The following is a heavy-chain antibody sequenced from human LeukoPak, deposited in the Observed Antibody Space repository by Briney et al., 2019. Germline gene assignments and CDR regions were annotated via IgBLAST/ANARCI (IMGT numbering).Heavy chain of an antibody. CDR3: TKNVPGRAIDY. J-gene: IGHJ4*02. CDR2: VGTGFDT. Sequence: PGGSLRLSCVASGFTFSSHAMSWVRQAPGKGLEWVSTVGTGFDTYYTDSVKGRFSISRDNSKNTLSLQMSSLRAEDTATYYCTKNVPGRAIDYWGQGTLVIVSS. D-gene: IGHD2-15*01. V-gene: IGHV3-23*01. CDR1: GFTFSSHA.